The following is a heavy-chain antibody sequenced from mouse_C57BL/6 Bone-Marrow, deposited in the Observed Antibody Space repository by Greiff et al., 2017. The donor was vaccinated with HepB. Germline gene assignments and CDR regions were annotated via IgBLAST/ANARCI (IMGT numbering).Heavy chain of an antibody. V-gene: IGHV1-5*01. Sequence: VQLQQSGTVLARPGASVKMSCKTSGYTFTSYWMHWVKQRPGQGLEWIGAIYPGNSDTSYNQQFKGKAKLTAVTSASTAYMELSSLTNEDSAVYYCTNVMDYYGSSAWFAYWGQGTLVTVSA. D-gene: IGHD1-1*01. CDR2: IYPGNSDT. J-gene: IGHJ3*01. CDR3: TNVMDYYGSSAWFAY. CDR1: GYTFTSYW.